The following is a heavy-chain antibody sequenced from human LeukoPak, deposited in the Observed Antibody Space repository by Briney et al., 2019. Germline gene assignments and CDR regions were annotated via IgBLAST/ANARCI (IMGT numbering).Heavy chain of an antibody. Sequence: GGSLRLSCAASGFTFSSYGMHWVRQAPGKGLEWVAVIWYDGSNKYYADSVKGRFTISRDNSKNTLYLQMNSLRAEDTAVYYCARDPDYDILTGYSYSFDYWGQGTLVTVSS. J-gene: IGHJ4*02. CDR2: IWYDGSNK. V-gene: IGHV3-33*01. CDR3: ARDPDYDILTGYSYSFDY. D-gene: IGHD3-9*01. CDR1: GFTFSSYG.